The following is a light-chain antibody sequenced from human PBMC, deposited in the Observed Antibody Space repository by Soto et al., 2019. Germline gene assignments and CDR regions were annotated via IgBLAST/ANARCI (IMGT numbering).Light chain of an antibody. V-gene: IGKV3-15*01. CDR3: KQYNNWPRT. CDR1: QTVSSN. CDR2: GAS. Sequence: EIVMTQSPVTLSVSPGERATLSCWASQTVSSNLAWYQKKPGQAPRLLMYGASTRAAGIPARFSGSGSGTEFTLTIRSLQSDDFAVYYCKQYNNWPRTFGQGTKVDIK. J-gene: IGKJ1*01.